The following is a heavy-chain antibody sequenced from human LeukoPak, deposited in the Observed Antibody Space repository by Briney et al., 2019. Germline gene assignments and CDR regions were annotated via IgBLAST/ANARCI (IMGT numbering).Heavy chain of an antibody. Sequence: GGSLTLSCTAYGFTFSTYSRSWVRQAPGKGLEWFAAITGGGDDTYYADSVKGRFTISRDNSKNTLYLQMNSLRVEDTAVYYCAKGSSSSRPYYFDYWGPRALVTVSS. V-gene: IGHV3-23*01. J-gene: IGHJ4*02. CDR1: GFTFSTYS. D-gene: IGHD6-6*01. CDR2: ITGGGDDT. CDR3: AKGSSSSRPYYFDY.